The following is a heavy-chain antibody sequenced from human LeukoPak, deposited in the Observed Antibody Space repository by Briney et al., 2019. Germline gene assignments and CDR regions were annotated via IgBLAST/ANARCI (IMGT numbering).Heavy chain of an antibody. D-gene: IGHD3-22*01. CDR3: GKDRSRGYYDSSGLFYY. Sequence: AGGSLRLSCAASGFTFSSYAMSWVRQAPGKGLEWVSAISGSGGSTYYADSVKGRFTISRDNSKNTLYLQMNSLRAEDTAVYYSGKDRSRGYYDSSGLFYYLGQGTQGTVSS. CDR1: GFTFSSYA. V-gene: IGHV3-23*01. J-gene: IGHJ4*02. CDR2: ISGSGGST.